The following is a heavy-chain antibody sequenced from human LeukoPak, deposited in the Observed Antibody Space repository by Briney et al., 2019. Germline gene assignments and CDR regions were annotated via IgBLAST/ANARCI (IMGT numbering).Heavy chain of an antibody. D-gene: IGHD3-10*01. V-gene: IGHV3-30-3*01. CDR2: ISYDGSNK. CDR3: AGGDLTYYYYGMDV. Sequence: GGSLRLSCAASGFTFSSYAMHWVRQAPGKGLEWVAVISYDGSNKYYADSVKGRFTISRDNSKNTLYLQMNSLRAEDTAVYYCAGGDLTYYYYGMDVWGQGTTVTVSS. CDR1: GFTFSSYA. J-gene: IGHJ6*02.